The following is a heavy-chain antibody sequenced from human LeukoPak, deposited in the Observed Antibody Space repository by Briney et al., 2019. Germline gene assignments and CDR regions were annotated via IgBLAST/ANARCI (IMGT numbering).Heavy chain of an antibody. Sequence: GGSLRLSCAASGFTFDDYVMHWVRQAPGKGLEWVSGISWNSGSIGYADSVKGRFTISRDNAKNSLYLQMNSLRAEDTALYYCAKDIDPVSSSSLDYWGQGTLVTVSS. D-gene: IGHD6-6*01. CDR2: ISWNSGSI. V-gene: IGHV3-9*01. CDR1: GFTFDDYV. J-gene: IGHJ4*02. CDR3: AKDIDPVSSSSLDY.